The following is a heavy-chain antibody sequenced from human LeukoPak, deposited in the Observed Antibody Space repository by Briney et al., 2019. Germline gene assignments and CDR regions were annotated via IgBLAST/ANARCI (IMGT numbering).Heavy chain of an antibody. Sequence: SETLSLTCTVSGYSISSGYYWGWIRQPPGKGLEWIGSIYNSGSTYYNPSLKSRVIISVDTSKNQFSLKLSSVTAADTAVYYCARSYCTNGVCSPEDAFDIWGQGTMVTVSS. CDR2: IYNSGST. CDR3: ARSYCTNGVCSPEDAFDI. J-gene: IGHJ3*02. D-gene: IGHD2-8*01. V-gene: IGHV4-38-2*02. CDR1: GYSISSGYY.